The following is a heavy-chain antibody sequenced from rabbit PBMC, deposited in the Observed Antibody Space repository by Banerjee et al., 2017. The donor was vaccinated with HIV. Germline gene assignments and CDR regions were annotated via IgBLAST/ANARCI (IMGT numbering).Heavy chain of an antibody. CDR1: GFTLSSYW. Sequence: QSLEESGGDLVKPGASLTLTCTASGFTLSSYWMCWVRQAPGKGLEWIACIAVDSSGYTGYASWAKGRFTISKTSSTTVTLQMTSLTAADTATYFCARWAGSRDYSLWGPGTLVTVS. CDR2: IAVDSSGYT. J-gene: IGHJ4*01. V-gene: IGHV1S40*01. D-gene: IGHD8-1*01. CDR3: ARWAGSRDYSL.